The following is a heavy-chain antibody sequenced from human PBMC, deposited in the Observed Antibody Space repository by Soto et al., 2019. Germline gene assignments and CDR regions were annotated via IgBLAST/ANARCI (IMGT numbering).Heavy chain of an antibody. D-gene: IGHD3-10*01. J-gene: IGHJ2*01. CDR1: GFTFSNHG. Sequence: EVQLLESGGGLAQPGGSLRLSCAASGFTFSNHGMTWVRQAPGKGLEWVSSVSADGYTTYYADSVRGGLTISRDNSGDKVYERMNNLRAEDTALYDCAREASVPSFGEFWFIDLWGRGTQVTVSS. CDR2: VSADGYTT. CDR3: AREASVPSFGEFWFIDL. V-gene: IGHV3-23*01.